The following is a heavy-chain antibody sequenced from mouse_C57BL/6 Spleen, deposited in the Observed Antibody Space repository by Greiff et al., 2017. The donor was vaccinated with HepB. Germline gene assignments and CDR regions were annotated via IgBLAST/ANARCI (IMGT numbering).Heavy chain of an antibody. D-gene: IGHD1-1*01. CDR2: INYDGSST. CDR3: ARDRYYYGSSNGDYAMDY. J-gene: IGHJ4*01. Sequence: EVHLVESEGGLVQPGSSMKLSCTASGFTFSDYYMAWVRQVPEKGLEWVANINYDGSSTYYLDSLKSRFIISRDNAKNILYLQMSSLKSEDTATYYCARDRYYYGSSNGDYAMDYWGQGTSVTVSS. CDR1: GFTFSDYY. V-gene: IGHV5-16*01.